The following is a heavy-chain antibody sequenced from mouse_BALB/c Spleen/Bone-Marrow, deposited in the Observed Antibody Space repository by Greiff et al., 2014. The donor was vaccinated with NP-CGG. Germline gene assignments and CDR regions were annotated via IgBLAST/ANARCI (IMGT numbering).Heavy chain of an antibody. D-gene: IGHD1-1*01. CDR3: ARYYYGSSYFDY. V-gene: IGHV14-3*02. J-gene: IGHJ2*01. CDR1: GSNIKDTY. Sequence: EVQLQQSGAGLVKPGASVKLSCTASGSNIKDTYMHWVKQRPEQGLEWIGRIDPANGNTKYDPKFQGKATITADTSSNTAYLQLSSLTSEDTAVYYCARYYYGSSYFDYWGQGTTLTVSS. CDR2: IDPANGNT.